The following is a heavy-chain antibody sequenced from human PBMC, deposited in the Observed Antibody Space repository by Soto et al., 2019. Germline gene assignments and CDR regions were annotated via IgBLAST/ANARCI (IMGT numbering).Heavy chain of an antibody. CDR2: ISYDGSNK. J-gene: IGHJ4*02. V-gene: IGHV3-30*18. D-gene: IGHD6-6*01. Sequence: GGSLRLSCAASGFTFSSYGMHWVRQAPGKGLEWVAVISYDGSNKYYADSVKGRFTISRDNSKNTLYLQVNSLRAEDTAVYYCAKDGPYSSSSILGWGQGTLVTVSS. CDR1: GFTFSSYG. CDR3: AKDGPYSSSSILG.